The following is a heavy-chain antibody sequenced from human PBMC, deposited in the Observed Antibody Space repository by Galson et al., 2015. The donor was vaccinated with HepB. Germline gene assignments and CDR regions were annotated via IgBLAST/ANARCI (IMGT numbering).Heavy chain of an antibody. CDR3: ARAYSSSWYDYYYYGRDV. CDR2: INAGNGNT. Sequence: SVKVSCKASGYTFTSYAMHWVRQAPGQRLEWMGWINAGNGNTKYSQKFQGRVTITRDTSASTAYMELSSLRSEDTAVYYCARAYSSSWYDYYYYGRDVWGQGTTVTVSS. CDR1: GYTFTSYA. V-gene: IGHV1-3*01. J-gene: IGHJ6*02. D-gene: IGHD6-13*01.